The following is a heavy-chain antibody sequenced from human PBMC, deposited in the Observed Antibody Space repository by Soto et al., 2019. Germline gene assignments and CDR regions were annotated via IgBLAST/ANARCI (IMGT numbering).Heavy chain of an antibody. V-gene: IGHV3-7*05. J-gene: IGHJ6*02. CDR3: ARFVPAAEPMDV. CDR1: GFTFSSYW. D-gene: IGHD2-2*01. Sequence: EVQLVESGGGLVQPGGSLRLSCAASGFTFSSYWMSWVRQAPGKGLDWVANIKQDGSEKYYVDSVKGRFTISRDNAKNALYPQMNTLSAEDTAVYYCARFVPAAEPMDVWGQGTTLTVSS. CDR2: IKQDGSEK.